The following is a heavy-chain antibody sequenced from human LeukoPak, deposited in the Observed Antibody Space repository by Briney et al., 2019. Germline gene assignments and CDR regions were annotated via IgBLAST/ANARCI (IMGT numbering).Heavy chain of an antibody. CDR1: SESFSGYF. CDR2: INYSGST. Sequence: PSETLSLTCAIYSESFSGYFWSWIRQPPGKGLEWIGEINYSGSTNYNPSLKSRVTISVDTSKNQISLRLTSVTATDTAMYYCARRTGSGLFTLPGGQGTLVTVSS. J-gene: IGHJ4*02. CDR3: ARRTGSGLFTLP. D-gene: IGHD3/OR15-3a*01. V-gene: IGHV4-34*01.